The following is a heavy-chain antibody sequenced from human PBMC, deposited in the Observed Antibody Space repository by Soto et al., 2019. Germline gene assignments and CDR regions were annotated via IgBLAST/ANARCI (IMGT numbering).Heavy chain of an antibody. CDR2: IYHSGST. J-gene: IGHJ5*02. Sequence: SETLSLTCAVSGGSISSSNWWSWVRQPPGKGLEWIGEIYHSGSTNYNPSLKSRVTISVDKSKNQFSLKLSSVTAADTAVYYCARAFTYYYDSSGYYHRGDWFDPWGQGTPVTISS. V-gene: IGHV4-4*02. CDR1: GGSISSSNW. D-gene: IGHD3-22*01. CDR3: ARAFTYYYDSSGYYHRGDWFDP.